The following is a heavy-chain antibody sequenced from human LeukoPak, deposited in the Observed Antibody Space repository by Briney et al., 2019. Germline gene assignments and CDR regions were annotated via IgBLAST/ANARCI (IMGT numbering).Heavy chain of an antibody. J-gene: IGHJ4*02. CDR1: GFTFSSYS. CDR2: ISSSSSYI. CDR3: ARAKPKYCSSTSCPLYFDY. D-gene: IGHD2-2*01. V-gene: IGHV3-21*01. Sequence: KPGGSLRLSCAASGFTFSSYSMNWVRQAPGKGLEWVSSISSSSSYIYYADSVKGRFTISRDNAKNSLYLQMNSLRAEDTAVYYCARAKPKYCSSTSCPLYFDYWGQGTLVTVSS.